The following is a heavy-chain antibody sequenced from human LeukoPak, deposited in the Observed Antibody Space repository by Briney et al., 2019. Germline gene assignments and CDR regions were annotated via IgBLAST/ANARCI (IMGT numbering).Heavy chain of an antibody. CDR3: ARKSGEYYYDSSGPWGNADY. CDR1: GFTFSSYS. CDR2: IISSSSTI. V-gene: IGHV3-48*01. Sequence: GGSLRLSCAASGFTFSSYSMNWVRQAPGKGLEWVSYIISSSSTIYYADSVKGRFTISRDIAKNTLYLQMNSLRAEDTAVYYCARKSGEYYYDSSGPWGNADYWGQGTLVTVSS. D-gene: IGHD3-22*01. J-gene: IGHJ4*02.